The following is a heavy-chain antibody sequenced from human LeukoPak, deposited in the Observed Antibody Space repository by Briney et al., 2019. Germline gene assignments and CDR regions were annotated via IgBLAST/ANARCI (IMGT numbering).Heavy chain of an antibody. D-gene: IGHD3-10*01. CDR1: GFTFSDYY. CDR3: AREPHYYGSGNPFDY. CDR2: ISSSGSTI. V-gene: IGHV3-11*01. J-gene: IGHJ4*02. Sequence: GSLRLSCAASGFTFSDYYMSWVRQAPGKGLEWVSYISSSGSTIYYADSVKGRFTISRDNAKNSLYLQMNSLRAEDTAVYYCAREPHYYGSGNPFDYWGQGTLVTISS.